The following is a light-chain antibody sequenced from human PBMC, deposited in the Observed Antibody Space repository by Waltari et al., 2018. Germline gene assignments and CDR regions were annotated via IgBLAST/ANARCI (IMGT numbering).Light chain of an antibody. CDR3: QQTYDSPWT. CDR2: AAS. V-gene: IGKV1-39*01. Sequence: DIQMTQSPSSLSASVGDRVTVTCRASQSVRHFLSWYQQKSGKAPTLVIHAASTLHSGVPSRFSGTGSGTDFTLTINGLQPEDFATYYCQQTYDSPWTFGQGTTVEVK. J-gene: IGKJ1*01. CDR1: QSVRHF.